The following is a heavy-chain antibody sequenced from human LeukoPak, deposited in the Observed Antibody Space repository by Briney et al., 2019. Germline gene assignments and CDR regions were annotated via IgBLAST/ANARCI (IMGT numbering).Heavy chain of an antibody. D-gene: IGHD3-16*01. CDR3: ARFTYYGPFDY. V-gene: IGHV4-59*01. CDR2: ISYTGST. J-gene: IGHJ4*02. CDR1: GGSFSSDY. Sequence: PSETLSLTCAVSGGSFSSDYWSRIRQPPGKGLEWVGWISYTGSTKYSSSLNSRATISVDTSKMQFSLKLTSVTAADTAVYYCARFTYYGPFDYWGQGTLVTVSS.